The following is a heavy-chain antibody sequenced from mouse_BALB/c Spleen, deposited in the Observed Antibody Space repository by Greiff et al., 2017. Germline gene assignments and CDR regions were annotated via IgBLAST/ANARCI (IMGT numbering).Heavy chain of an antibody. J-gene: IGHJ2*01. Sequence: DVQLQESGPGLVKPSQSLSLTCTVTGYSITSDYAWNWIRQFPGNKLEWMGYISYSGSTSYNPSLKSRISITRDTSKNQFFLQLNSVTTEDTATYYCARGGYFDYWGQGNTLTVSS. CDR2: ISYSGST. CDR1: GYSITSDYA. CDR3: ARGGYFDY. V-gene: IGHV3-2*02.